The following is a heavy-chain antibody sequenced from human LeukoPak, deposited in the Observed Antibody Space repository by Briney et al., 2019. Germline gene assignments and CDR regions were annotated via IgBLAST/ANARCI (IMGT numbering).Heavy chain of an antibody. J-gene: IGHJ5*02. V-gene: IGHV4-59*01. Sequence: SETLSLTCTVSGGSMNIYSWSWIRQPPGKGLEYFGSIFYSGSSNYNPSLKGRVAISVDTSKTQFSLKLNSVTAADTAVYYCARVPGPNWFDPWGQGTLVTVSS. CDR3: ARVPGPNWFDP. CDR1: GGSMNIYS. CDR2: IFYSGSS.